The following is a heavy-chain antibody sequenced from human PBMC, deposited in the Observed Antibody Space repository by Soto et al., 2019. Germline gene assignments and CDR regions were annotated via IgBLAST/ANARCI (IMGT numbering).Heavy chain of an antibody. J-gene: IGHJ6*03. D-gene: IGHD3-3*01. CDR1: GFTFSRHW. V-gene: IGHV3-7*01. CDR3: ARVSLGYYYYMDV. Sequence: GGSLRLSCAASGFTFSRHWMSWVRQAPGKGLDWVANMDQDGSEKYYVESVKGRFTISRDNAKNSLYLQMNSLRAEDTAVYYCARVSLGYYYYMDVWGKGTTVTVSS. CDR2: MDQDGSEK.